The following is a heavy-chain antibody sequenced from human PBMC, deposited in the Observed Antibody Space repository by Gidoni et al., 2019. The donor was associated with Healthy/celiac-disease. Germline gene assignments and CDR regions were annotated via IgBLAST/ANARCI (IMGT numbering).Heavy chain of an antibody. CDR2: INHSGST. CDR3: ARNIVLMVYARRFDP. Sequence: EINHSGSTNYNPSLKSRVTISVDTSKNQFSLKLSSVTAADTAVYYCARNIVLMVYARRFDPWGQGTLVTVSS. J-gene: IGHJ5*02. V-gene: IGHV4-34*01. D-gene: IGHD2-8*01.